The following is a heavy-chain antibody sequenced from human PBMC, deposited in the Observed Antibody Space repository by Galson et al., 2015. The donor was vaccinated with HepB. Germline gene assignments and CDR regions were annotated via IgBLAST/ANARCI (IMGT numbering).Heavy chain of an antibody. CDR2: IIPIFGTA. Sequence: SVKVSCKASGGTFSSYAISWVRQAPGQGLEWMGGIIPIFGTANYAQKFQGRVTITADKSTSTAYMELSSLRSEDTAVYYCASTTYGEHSYYFDYWGQGTLVTVSS. D-gene: IGHD4-17*01. V-gene: IGHV1-69*06. J-gene: IGHJ4*02. CDR1: GGTFSSYA. CDR3: ASTTYGEHSYYFDY.